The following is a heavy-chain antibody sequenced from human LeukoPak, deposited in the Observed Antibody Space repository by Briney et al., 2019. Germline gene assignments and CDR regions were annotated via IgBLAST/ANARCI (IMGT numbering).Heavy chain of an antibody. Sequence: PGGSLRLSCAASGFTFSSYGMHWVRQAPGKGLEWVAVIWYDGSNKYYADSVKGRFTISRDNSKNTLYLQMNSLRAEDTAVYYCARDCSGGSCYWGDAFDIWGQGTMVTVSS. CDR2: IWYDGSNK. CDR3: ARDCSGGSCYWGDAFDI. J-gene: IGHJ3*02. CDR1: GFTFSSYG. V-gene: IGHV3-33*08. D-gene: IGHD2-15*01.